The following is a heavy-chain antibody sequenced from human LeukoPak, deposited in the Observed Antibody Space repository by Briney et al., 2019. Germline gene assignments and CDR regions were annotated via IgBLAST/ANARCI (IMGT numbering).Heavy chain of an antibody. CDR1: GFSFSTFW. V-gene: IGHV3-7*01. CDR3: ARDWDDSSGYPFDY. J-gene: IGHJ4*02. CDR2: IKQDGSEK. Sequence: GGSLRLSCTASGFSFSTFWMNWVRQAPGKGLEWVANIKQDGSEKYYVDSVKGRFTISRDNAKNSLYLQMNSLRAEDTAVYYCARDWDDSSGYPFDYWGQGTLVTVSS. D-gene: IGHD3-22*01.